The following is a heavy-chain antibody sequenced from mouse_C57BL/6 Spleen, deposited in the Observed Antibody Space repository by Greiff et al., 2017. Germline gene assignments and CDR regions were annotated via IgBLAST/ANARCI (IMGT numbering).Heavy chain of an antibody. CDR1: GYAFTNYL. CDR3: ARGRDYDGGLYAMDY. CDR2: INPGSGGT. D-gene: IGHD2-4*01. Sequence: QVQLQQSGAELVRPGTSVKVSCKASGYAFTNYLIEWVKQRPGQGLEWIGVINPGSGGTNYNEKFKGKATLTADKSSSTAYMQLSSLTSEDSAVYFCARGRDYDGGLYAMDYWGQGTSVTVSS. J-gene: IGHJ4*01. V-gene: IGHV1-54*01.